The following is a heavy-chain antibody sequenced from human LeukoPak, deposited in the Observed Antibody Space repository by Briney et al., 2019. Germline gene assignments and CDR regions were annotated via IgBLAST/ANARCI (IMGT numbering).Heavy chain of an antibody. J-gene: IGHJ5*02. CDR1: GGSMRSYY. CDR3: ARGHTESADDYGNWFHP. D-gene: IGHD5-12*01. V-gene: IGHV4-59*01. CDR2: IYYSGTT. Sequence: SETLSLTCTVSGGSMRSYYWSWIRQPPGKGLEWIGYIYYSGTTRYNPSLKSRVTISVDTSKNQFSLKLNSLTAADTAVYYCARGHTESADDYGNWFHPWGQGTLVTVSS.